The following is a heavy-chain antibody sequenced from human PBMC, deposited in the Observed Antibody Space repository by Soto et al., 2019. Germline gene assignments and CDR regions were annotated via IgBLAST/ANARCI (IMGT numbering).Heavy chain of an antibody. CDR3: ARDSSERTPRLFDY. V-gene: IGHV4-31*03. J-gene: IGHJ4*02. D-gene: IGHD1-1*01. Sequence: PSETLSLTCTVSGASISSGGYYWSWIRQHPGKGLEWIGYIYYSGSTYYNPSLKSRVTISVDTSKNQFSLKLSSVTAADTAVYYCARDSSERTPRLFDYWGQGTLVTVSS. CDR1: GASISSGGYY. CDR2: IYYSGST.